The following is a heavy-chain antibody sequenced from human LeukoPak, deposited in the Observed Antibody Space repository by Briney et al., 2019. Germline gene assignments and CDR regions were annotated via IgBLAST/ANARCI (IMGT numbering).Heavy chain of an antibody. CDR3: ARVPYLSFGDAYFDF. Sequence: ASVKVSCKASGYTFTSYYMHWVRQAPGQGLEWMGIINPSGGSTSYAQKFQGRVTMTRDTSISTAYMELSRLRSDDTAVYYCARVPYLSFGDAYFDFWGQGPLVTVSS. CDR1: GYTFTSYY. V-gene: IGHV1-46*01. D-gene: IGHD3-10*01. J-gene: IGHJ4*02. CDR2: INPSGGST.